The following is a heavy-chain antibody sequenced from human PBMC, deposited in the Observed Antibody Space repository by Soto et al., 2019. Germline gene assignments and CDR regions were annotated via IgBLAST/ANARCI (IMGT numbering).Heavy chain of an antibody. CDR3: ARRRSNYYYYYGMDV. D-gene: IGHD4-4*01. CDR2: IIPIFGTA. V-gene: IGHV1-69*01. Sequence: QVQLVQSGAEVKKPGSSVKVSCKASGGTFSSYAISWVRQAPGQGLEWMGGIIPIFGTANYAQKFQGRVTITADESTRTAYMELSSLRSEETAVYYCARRRSNYYYYYGMDVWGQGTTVTVSS. CDR1: GGTFSSYA. J-gene: IGHJ6*02.